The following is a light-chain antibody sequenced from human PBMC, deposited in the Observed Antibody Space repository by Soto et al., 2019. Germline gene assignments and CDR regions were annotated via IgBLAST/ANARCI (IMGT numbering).Light chain of an antibody. Sequence: ENVLTQSPGTLSLSPGERATLSCRASQSVSGSYLAWYQQKPGQAPRLLIYLASTRANGIPDRFSGSASGPDFTLSISRLEPEDSAVYYCHQYGDAPHTFGQGTKLEI. CDR1: QSVSGSY. CDR2: LAS. J-gene: IGKJ2*01. V-gene: IGKV3-20*01. CDR3: HQYGDAPHT.